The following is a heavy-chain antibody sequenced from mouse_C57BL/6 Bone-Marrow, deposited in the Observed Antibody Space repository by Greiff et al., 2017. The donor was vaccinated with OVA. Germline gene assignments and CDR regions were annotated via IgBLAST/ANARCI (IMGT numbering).Heavy chain of an antibody. CDR2: IDPENGDT. Sequence: EVQLQQSGAELVRPGASVKLSCTASGFNIKDDYMHWVKQRPEQGLEWIGWIDPENGDTEYASKFQGKATITADTSSNTAYLQLSSLTSEDTAVYYCTTRDLLREGFADWGQGTLVTVSA. J-gene: IGHJ3*01. CDR1: GFNIKDDY. V-gene: IGHV14-4*01. CDR3: TTRDLLREGFAD. D-gene: IGHD2-1*01.